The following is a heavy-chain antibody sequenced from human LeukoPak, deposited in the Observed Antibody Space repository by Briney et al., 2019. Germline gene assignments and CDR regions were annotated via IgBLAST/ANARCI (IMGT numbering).Heavy chain of an antibody. CDR2: ISGSGGST. Sequence: GGSLRLSCAASGFTFSSYAMSWVRQAPGKGLEWVSAISGSGGSTYYADSVKGRFTISRDNSKYTLYLQMNSLRAEDTAVYYCAKGQYYYDSSGYFPHDAFDIWGQGTMVTVSS. J-gene: IGHJ3*02. V-gene: IGHV3-23*01. CDR3: AKGQYYYDSSGYFPHDAFDI. CDR1: GFTFSSYA. D-gene: IGHD3-22*01.